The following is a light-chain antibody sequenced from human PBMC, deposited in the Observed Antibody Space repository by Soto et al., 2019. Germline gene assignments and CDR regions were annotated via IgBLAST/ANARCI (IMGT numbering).Light chain of an antibody. J-gene: IGKJ2*01. CDR1: QTISTY. V-gene: IGKV1-39*01. CDR2: AAS. CDR3: QQSHGLPYT. Sequence: DIQMTQSPSSLSASVGDRVTITCRASQTISTYLNWYQQKPGKAPTLLIYAASAFQSGVQSRFRGRGSGTHFTLTINSLQPEDFATYYCQQSHGLPYTFGQGTKLEIK.